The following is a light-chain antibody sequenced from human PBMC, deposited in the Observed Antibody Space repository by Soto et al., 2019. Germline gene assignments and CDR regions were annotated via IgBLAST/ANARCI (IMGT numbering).Light chain of an antibody. CDR3: QTWGTGIRV. Sequence: QSVLTQSPSASASLGASVKLTCTLSSGHSRYAIAWHQQQPEKGPRYLMKVNSDDSHNKGDGIPDRFSGSSSGAERYLTISSLQSEDEADYYCQTWGTGIRVFGGGTQLTVL. CDR2: VNSDDSH. J-gene: IGLJ3*02. CDR1: SGHSRYA. V-gene: IGLV4-69*01.